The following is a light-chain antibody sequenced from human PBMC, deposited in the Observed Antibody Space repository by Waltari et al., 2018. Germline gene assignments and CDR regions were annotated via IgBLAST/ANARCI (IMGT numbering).Light chain of an antibody. CDR1: QSVTGSY. CDR2: GAS. V-gene: IGKV3-20*01. J-gene: IGKJ2*01. Sequence: EIVLTQSPGTLSLSPGERATLSCRASQSVTGSYIAWYQQKPGQAPRLLIYGASSGATGVPDRFSGSGSGTDFILTISTLEPEDFAVYYCQQYDSSRGMYTFGQGTKLEI. CDR3: QQYDSSRGMYT.